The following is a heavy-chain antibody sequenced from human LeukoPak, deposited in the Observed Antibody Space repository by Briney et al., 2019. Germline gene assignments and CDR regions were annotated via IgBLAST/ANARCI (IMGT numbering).Heavy chain of an antibody. J-gene: IGHJ4*02. CDR3: ATEGGYYDSSGYYFDY. CDR1: GYTFTGYY. Sequence: ASVKVSCKASGYTFTGYYMHWVRQAPGQGLEWMGRINPNSGGTNYAQKFQGRVTMTRDTSISTAYMELSRLRSDDTAVYYCATEGGYYDSSGYYFDYWGQGTLVTVS. CDR2: INPNSGGT. V-gene: IGHV1-2*06. D-gene: IGHD3-22*01.